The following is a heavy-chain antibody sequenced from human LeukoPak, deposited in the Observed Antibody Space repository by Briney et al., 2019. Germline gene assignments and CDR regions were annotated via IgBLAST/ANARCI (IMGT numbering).Heavy chain of an antibody. V-gene: IGHV4-59*02. CDR3: ARSLSGLDSGDR. J-gene: IGHJ5*02. CDR1: GDSVSSNH. D-gene: IGHD5-12*01. CDR2: FYSSGST. Sequence: KSSETLSLSCTVFGDSVSSNHWSWIRQPPGKGLEWIGTFYSSGSTNYNPSLKSRLTISVDTSKNQFSLKLSSVTAADTAVYYCARSLSGLDSGDRWGQGTLVTVSS.